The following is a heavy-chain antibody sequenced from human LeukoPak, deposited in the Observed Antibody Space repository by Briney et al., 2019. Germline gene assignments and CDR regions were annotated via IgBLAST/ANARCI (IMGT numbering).Heavy chain of an antibody. CDR3: ACTVTLLGVDAFDI. J-gene: IGHJ3*02. V-gene: IGHV1-3*01. Sequence: KFQGRVTITRDTSASTAYMELSSLRSEDTAVYYCACTVTLLGVDAFDIWGQGTMVTVSS. D-gene: IGHD4-17*01.